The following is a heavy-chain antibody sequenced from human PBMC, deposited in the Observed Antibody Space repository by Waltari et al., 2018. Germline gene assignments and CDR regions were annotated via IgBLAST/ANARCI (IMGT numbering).Heavy chain of an antibody. CDR3: AKESPTPNDY. CDR1: GFTFSNYG. J-gene: IGHJ4*02. CDR2: ISYDGSTK. V-gene: IGHV3-30*18. Sequence: QVQVVESGGGVVQPGRSLRLSCAASGFTFSNYGMHWVRQAPGKGLEWVAVISYDGSTKYYADSVKGRFTISRDNSKTTLYLQMNSLRPEDTAVYYCAKESPTPNDYWGQGTLVTVSS.